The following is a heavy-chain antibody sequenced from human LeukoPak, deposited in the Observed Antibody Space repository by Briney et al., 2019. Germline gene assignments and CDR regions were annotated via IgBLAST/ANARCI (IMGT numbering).Heavy chain of an antibody. Sequence: GGSLRLSCAASGFTFSSYWMHWVRQAPGKGLVWVSRINSDGSSTSYADSVKGRFTISRDNAKNTLYLQMNSLRAEDTALYYCAKDLGYYYGMDVWGQGTTVTVSS. V-gene: IGHV3-74*01. J-gene: IGHJ6*02. CDR1: GFTFSSYW. CDR2: INSDGSST. CDR3: AKDLGYYYGMDV.